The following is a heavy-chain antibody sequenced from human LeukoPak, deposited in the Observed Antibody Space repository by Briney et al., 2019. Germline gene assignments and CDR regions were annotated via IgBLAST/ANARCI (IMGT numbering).Heavy chain of an antibody. J-gene: IGHJ4*02. CDR2: IKQDGSDK. CDR3: ARVVPAASLFDY. V-gene: IGHV3-7*02. D-gene: IGHD2-2*01. Sequence: GGSLRLSCAASGFTFSSYWMSWVRQAPGKGLEWVANIKQDGSDKYYVDSVKGRFTISRDNAKNSVYLQMSSLRAEDTAVYYCARVVPAASLFDYWSQGALVTVSS. CDR1: GFTFSSYW.